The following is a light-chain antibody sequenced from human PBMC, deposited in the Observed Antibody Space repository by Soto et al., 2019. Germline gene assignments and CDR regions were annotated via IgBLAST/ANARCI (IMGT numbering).Light chain of an antibody. Sequence: QSALTQPPSVSAAPGQKVTISCSGSSSNIGNNYESWYQHPPGTAHKLLIDDNNNRPSGIPDRFSGSKSGTSATLGITGLQTGDEADYYCGTWDSSLSAGVFGTGTKLTVL. CDR3: GTWDSSLSAGV. J-gene: IGLJ1*01. CDR2: DNN. CDR1: SSNIGNNY. V-gene: IGLV1-51*01.